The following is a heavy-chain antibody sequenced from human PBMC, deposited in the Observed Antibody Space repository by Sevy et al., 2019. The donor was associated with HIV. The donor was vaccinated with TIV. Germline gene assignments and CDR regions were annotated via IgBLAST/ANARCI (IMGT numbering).Heavy chain of an antibody. D-gene: IGHD3-3*01. J-gene: IGHJ6*02. V-gene: IGHV4-61*01. CDR2: IYYSGST. Sequence: ETLSLTCTVSGGSVSSGSYYWSWIRQPPGKGLEWIGYIYYSGSTNYNPSLKSRVTISVDTSKNQFSLKLSSVTAADTAVYYCARDLRFLDWSYGMDVWGQGTTVTVSS. CDR1: GGSVSSGSYY. CDR3: ARDLRFLDWSYGMDV.